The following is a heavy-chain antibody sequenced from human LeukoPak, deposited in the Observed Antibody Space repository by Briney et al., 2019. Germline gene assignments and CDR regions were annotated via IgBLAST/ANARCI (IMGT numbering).Heavy chain of an antibody. Sequence: ASVKVSCKASGYTFTGYYMHWVRQAPGQGLEWMGWINPNSGGTNYAQKFQGRVTMTRDTSISTAYMELSRLRSDDTAVYYCARDRVGAAFGGDYYMDVWGKGTTVTVSS. J-gene: IGHJ6*03. CDR1: GYTFTGYY. CDR2: INPNSGGT. V-gene: IGHV1-2*02. D-gene: IGHD1-26*01. CDR3: ARDRVGAAFGGDYYMDV.